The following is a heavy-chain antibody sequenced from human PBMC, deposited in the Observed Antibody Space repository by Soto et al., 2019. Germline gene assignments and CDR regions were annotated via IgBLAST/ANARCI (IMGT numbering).Heavy chain of an antibody. CDR3: ARVYSYGRNWFDP. CDR2: IIPIFGTA. V-gene: IGHV1-69*06. CDR1: GGTFSSYA. D-gene: IGHD5-18*01. J-gene: IGHJ5*02. Sequence: QVQLVQSGAEVKKPGSSVKVSCKASGGTFSSYAISWVRQAPGQGLEWMGGIIPIFGTANYAQKFQGRVTITADKSTITAYMELSSLRSEDTAVYSCARVYSYGRNWFDPWGQGTLVTVSS.